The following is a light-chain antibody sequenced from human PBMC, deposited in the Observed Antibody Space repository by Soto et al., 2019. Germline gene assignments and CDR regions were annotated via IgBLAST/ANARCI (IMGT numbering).Light chain of an antibody. Sequence: DIQVTQSPSTLSASVGDRVTITCRASQSISSWLAWYQQKPGKAPKLLIYHASTLESGVPSRFSGSGSGTEFTLTISSLQPDDFATYYCQQYNTYSPRNPFGQGTKVDIK. CDR3: QQYNTYSPRNP. V-gene: IGKV1-5*01. CDR1: QSISSW. CDR2: HAS. J-gene: IGKJ1*01.